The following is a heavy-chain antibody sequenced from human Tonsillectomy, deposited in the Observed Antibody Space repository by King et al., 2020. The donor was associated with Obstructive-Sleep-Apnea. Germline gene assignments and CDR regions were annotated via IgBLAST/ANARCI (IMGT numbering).Heavy chain of an antibody. J-gene: IGHJ3*02. V-gene: IGHV1-2*02. CDR2: INPNSGGT. CDR1: GYTFTGDY. CDR3: ARDRLLGFAESSLDAFDI. D-gene: IGHD3-10*01. Sequence: GGGGGRAGASVKVSCKASGYTFTGDYMHWVRQAPGQGLEWMGCINPNSGGTNYAQKFQGRVTMTRDTSISTAYMELSRRRSDDTGVYYCARDRLLGFAESSLDAFDIWGQGTMVPVSS.